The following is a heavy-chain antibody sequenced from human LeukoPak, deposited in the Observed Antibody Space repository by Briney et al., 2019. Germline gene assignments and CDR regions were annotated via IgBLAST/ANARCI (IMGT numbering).Heavy chain of an antibody. CDR1: GGSISSSSYY. J-gene: IGHJ6*03. Sequence: SETLSLTCTVSGGSISSSSYYWGWIRQPPGKGLEWIGGIYYSGSTYYNPSLKSRVTISVDTSKNQFSLKLSSVTAADTAVYYCAREESDWSSLGYFYHYMDVWGKGTTVTISS. D-gene: IGHD3-9*01. CDR2: IYYSGST. V-gene: IGHV4-39*07. CDR3: AREESDWSSLGYFYHYMDV.